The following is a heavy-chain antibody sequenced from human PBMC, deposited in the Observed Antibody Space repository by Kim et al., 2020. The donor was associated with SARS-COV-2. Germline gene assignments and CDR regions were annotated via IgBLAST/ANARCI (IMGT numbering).Heavy chain of an antibody. CDR3: ARDHPGGRYYYDSSGRPPYYYYGMDV. CDR2: INSDGSST. D-gene: IGHD3-22*01. Sequence: GGSLRLSCAASGFTFSSYWMHWVRQAPGKGLVWVSRINSDGSSTSYADSVKGRFTISRDNAKNTLYLQMNSLRAEDTAVYYCARDHPGGRYYYDSSGRPPYYYYGMDVWGQGTTVTVSS. J-gene: IGHJ6*02. CDR1: GFTFSSYW. V-gene: IGHV3-74*01.